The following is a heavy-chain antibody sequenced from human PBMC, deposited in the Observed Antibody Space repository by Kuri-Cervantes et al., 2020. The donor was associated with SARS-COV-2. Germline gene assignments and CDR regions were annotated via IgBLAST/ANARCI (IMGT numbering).Heavy chain of an antibody. V-gene: IGHV3-30*04. D-gene: IGHD6-19*01. CDR2: ISYDGSNK. CDR3: ARGDGRWLATKQDY. J-gene: IGHJ4*02. Sequence: GESLKISCAASGFTFSSYSMQWVRQTPGKGLEWVAVISYDGSNKYYADSVKGRFTISRDNSKHTLYLQMNSLRAEDMAVYYCARGDGRWLATKQDYWGQGTLVTVSS. CDR1: GFTFSSYS.